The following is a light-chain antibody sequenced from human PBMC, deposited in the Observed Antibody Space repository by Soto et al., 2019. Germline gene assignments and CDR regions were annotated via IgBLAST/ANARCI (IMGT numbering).Light chain of an antibody. CDR1: QSLSSW. Sequence: DIPMTQSPSSVSASIGDRVTITCRASQSLSSWLTWYQQKPGKAPKLLIYAASNLQSGVPLRFSGSGSGTDFTLTISGLQPEDVATYYCQQAGSFPLTFGGGTKVEIK. CDR2: AAS. V-gene: IGKV1D-12*01. J-gene: IGKJ4*01. CDR3: QQAGSFPLT.